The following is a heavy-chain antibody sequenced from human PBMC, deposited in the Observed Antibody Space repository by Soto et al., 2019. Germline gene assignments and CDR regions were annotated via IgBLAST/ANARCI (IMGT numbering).Heavy chain of an antibody. CDR2: IIPIFGTA. Sequence: QVQLVQSGAEVKKPGSLVKVSCKASGGTFSSYAISWVRQAPGQGLEWMGGIIPIFGTANYAQKFQGRVTITADESTSTAYMELSSLRSEDTAVYYCAREGADYVWGSYRSSHPRFDYWGQGTLVTVSS. CDR1: GGTFSSYA. CDR3: AREGADYVWGSYRSSHPRFDY. V-gene: IGHV1-69*12. J-gene: IGHJ4*02. D-gene: IGHD3-16*02.